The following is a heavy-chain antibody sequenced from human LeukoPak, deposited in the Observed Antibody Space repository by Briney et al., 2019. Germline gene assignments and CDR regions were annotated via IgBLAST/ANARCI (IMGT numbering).Heavy chain of an antibody. CDR3: ARFLYYYGMDV. J-gene: IGHJ6*02. CDR1: GGSFSGYY. CDR2: INHSGST. V-gene: IGHV4-34*01. Sequence: PSETLSLTCAVYGGSFSGYYWSWIRQPPGKGLEWIGEINHSGSTNYNPSLKSRVTISVDTSKNQFSLKLSSVTAADTAVYYCARFLYYYGMDVWGQGTTVTVSS.